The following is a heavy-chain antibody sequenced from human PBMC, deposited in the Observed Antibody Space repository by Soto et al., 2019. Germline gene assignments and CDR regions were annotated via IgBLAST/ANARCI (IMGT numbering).Heavy chain of an antibody. J-gene: IGHJ6*02. D-gene: IGHD1-26*01. CDR3: AIASGSYYDGMDV. V-gene: IGHV4-4*02. Sequence: QVQLQESGPGLVKPSGTLSLTCAVSGGSISSSNWWSWVRQPPGKGLEWIGEIYHSGSTNYNPSLTSRAPXSXDXXKNQFSLKLRSVTAADTAVYYCAIASGSYYDGMDVWGQGTTVTVSS. CDR1: GGSISSSNW. CDR2: IYHSGST.